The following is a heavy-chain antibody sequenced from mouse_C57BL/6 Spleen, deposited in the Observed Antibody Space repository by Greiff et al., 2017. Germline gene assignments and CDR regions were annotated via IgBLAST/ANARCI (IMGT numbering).Heavy chain of an antibody. CDR1: GFSLTSYG. CDR2: LWSGGST. Sequence: VQGVESGPGLVQPSQSLSITCTVSGFSLTSYGVHWVRQSPGKGLEWLGVLWSGGSTDYNAAFISRLSISKDNSKSQVFFKMNSLQADDTAIYYCYRKGDYCNYEYAMDYWGQGTSVTVSS. D-gene: IGHD2-1*01. CDR3: YRKGDYCNYEYAMDY. V-gene: IGHV2-2*01. J-gene: IGHJ4*01.